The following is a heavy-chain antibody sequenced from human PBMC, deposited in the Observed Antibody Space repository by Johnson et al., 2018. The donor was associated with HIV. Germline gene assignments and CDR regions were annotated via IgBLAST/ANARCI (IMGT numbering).Heavy chain of an antibody. D-gene: IGHD3-16*01. CDR2: IRYDGSNK. V-gene: IGHV3-30*02. CDR3: AREDPREFHGYGGDGFDI. CDR1: GFTFSSYG. J-gene: IGHJ3*02. Sequence: QMLLVESGGGLVQPGGSLRLSCAASGFTFSSYGMHWVRQAPGKGLEWVAFIRYDGSNKYYADSVKGRFTISRDNSKNTLYLQMNSLRAEDTAVYYCAREDPREFHGYGGDGFDIWGQGTMVTVAS.